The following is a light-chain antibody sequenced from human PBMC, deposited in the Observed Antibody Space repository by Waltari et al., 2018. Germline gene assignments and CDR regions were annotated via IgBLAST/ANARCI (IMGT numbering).Light chain of an antibody. J-gene: IGKJ4*01. CDR1: QTVRTTY. CDR3: QQYDISPLT. CDR2: GAS. V-gene: IGKV3-20*01. Sequence: EIVLTQSPGTLSLSPGDRATLSCRASQTVRTTYLAWYQQKPGQAPTLLIYGASSRATGIPDRFSGSGSGTDFSLTISSLEPEDFAVYYCQQYDISPLTFGGGTKVEIK.